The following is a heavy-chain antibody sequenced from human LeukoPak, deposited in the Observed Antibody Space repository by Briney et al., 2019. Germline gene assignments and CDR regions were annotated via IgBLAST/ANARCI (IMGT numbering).Heavy chain of an antibody. D-gene: IGHD1-26*01. Sequence: GASVXXSCKAXGYTFTRYGIRWVGQAPGQGLEWMGWIRAYNGKTNYAQKLQGRVTMTTETSTSTEYMEVKSLRSDDTAVYYCAKIVGASNGYFDYWGQGTLVTVSS. CDR3: AKIVGASNGYFDY. V-gene: IGHV1-18*01. J-gene: IGHJ4*02. CDR1: GYTFTRYG. CDR2: IRAYNGKT.